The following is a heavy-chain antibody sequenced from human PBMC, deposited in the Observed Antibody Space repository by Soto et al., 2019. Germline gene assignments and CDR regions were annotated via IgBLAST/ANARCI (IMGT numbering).Heavy chain of an antibody. J-gene: IGHJ4*02. Sequence: SETLSLTCAVYGGSFSGYYWSWIRQPPGKGLDWIGEINHSGSTNYNPSLKSRVTISVDTSKNQFSLKLSSVTAADTAVYYCAQLNLYYYDSSGYLLRGPDYWGQGTLVTVSS. D-gene: IGHD3-22*01. CDR1: GGSFSGYY. CDR2: INHSGST. V-gene: IGHV4-34*01. CDR3: AQLNLYYYDSSGYLLRGPDY.